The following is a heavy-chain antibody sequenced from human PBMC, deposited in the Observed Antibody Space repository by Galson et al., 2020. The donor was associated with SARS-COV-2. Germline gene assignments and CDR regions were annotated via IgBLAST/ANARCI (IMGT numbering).Heavy chain of an antibody. CDR1: GYTFTGYY. Sequence: ASVKVSCKASGYTFTGYYMHWVRQAPGQGLEWMGWINPRSGGTGYAQRFQGRVTMTRDTSITTAYMELRRLSSDDTAIYYCARDTEVVPTVFSSFNWCDPWGQGTLVTVSS. V-gene: IGHV1-2*02. D-gene: IGHD5-12*01. CDR2: INPRSGGT. J-gene: IGHJ5*02. CDR3: ARDTEVVPTVFSSFNWCDP.